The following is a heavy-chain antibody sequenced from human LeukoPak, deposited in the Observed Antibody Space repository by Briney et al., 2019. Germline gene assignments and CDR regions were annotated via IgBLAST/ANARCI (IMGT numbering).Heavy chain of an antibody. Sequence: ASVKVSCKASGYTFTSYAMHWVRQAPGQRLEWMGWINAGNGNTKYSQKFQGRVTITRDTSASTAYMELSSLRSEDTAVYYCAKEGSYSNYVTFYYYYYMDVWGKGTTVTVSS. CDR2: INAGNGNT. J-gene: IGHJ6*03. CDR3: AKEGSYSNYVTFYYYYYMDV. CDR1: GYTFTSYA. D-gene: IGHD4-11*01. V-gene: IGHV1-3*01.